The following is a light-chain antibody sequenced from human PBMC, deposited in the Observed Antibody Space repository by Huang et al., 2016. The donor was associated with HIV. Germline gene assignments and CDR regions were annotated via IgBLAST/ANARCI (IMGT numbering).Light chain of an antibody. Sequence: DIQMTQSPSSLSASVGNRVTITCRASQNIGSDLNWYQHKPGRAPKLRIYGASSLQSGVPSRFSGSGSGTGFTLSISRLQLEDFATYYCQQSYSTPWTFGQGTKVEIK. J-gene: IGKJ1*01. V-gene: IGKV1-39*01. CDR3: QQSYSTPWT. CDR1: QNIGSD. CDR2: GAS.